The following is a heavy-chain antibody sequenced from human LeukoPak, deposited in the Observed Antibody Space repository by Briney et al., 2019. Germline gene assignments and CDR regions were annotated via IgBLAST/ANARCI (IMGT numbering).Heavy chain of an antibody. J-gene: IGHJ5*02. CDR1: GFTSSSSR. CDR3: AREGCNSGGCDHNWFYP. Sequence: AGGSLRLSCAPPGFTSSSSRMCAVCQAPGKGLGWVANINQDGSEKYYVDSVKGRFTISRDNAKNSLYLQMTSLRAEDTAVDYCAREGCNSGGCDHNWFYPRGQGTLVTVSS. CDR2: INQDGSEK. V-gene: IGHV3-7*01. D-gene: IGHD2-15*01.